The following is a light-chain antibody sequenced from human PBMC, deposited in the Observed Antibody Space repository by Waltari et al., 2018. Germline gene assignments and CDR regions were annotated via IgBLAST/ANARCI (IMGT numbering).Light chain of an antibody. V-gene: IGLV2-14*01. CDR2: EVS. CDR1: SSDVGGYNY. CDR3: SSYTSSSTLV. J-gene: IGLJ3*02. Sequence: QSALTQPASASGCPGESITISCTGASSDVGGYNYVSCYQQHPGKAPKLMIYEVSNRPAGVSNRFSGSKSGNAASLTISGLQAEDEAYYYCSSYTSSSTLVFGGGTKLTVL.